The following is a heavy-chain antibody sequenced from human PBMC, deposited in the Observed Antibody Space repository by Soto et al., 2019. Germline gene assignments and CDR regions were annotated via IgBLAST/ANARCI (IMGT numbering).Heavy chain of an antibody. Sequence: VQLVESGGGLVKPGGSLRLSCAASGFTFSSYSMNWVRQAPGKGLEWVSSISSSSSYIYYADSVKGRFTISRDNAKNSLYLQMNSLRAEDTAVYYCARVGVPVGAKPYYYGMDVWGQGTTVTVSS. J-gene: IGHJ6*02. CDR3: ARVGVPVGAKPYYYGMDV. CDR1: GFTFSSYS. V-gene: IGHV3-21*01. D-gene: IGHD1-26*01. CDR2: ISSSSSYI.